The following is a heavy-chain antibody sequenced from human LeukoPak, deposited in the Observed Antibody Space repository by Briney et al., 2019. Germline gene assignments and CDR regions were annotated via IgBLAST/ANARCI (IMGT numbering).Heavy chain of an antibody. V-gene: IGHV3-9*01. Sequence: GGSLRLSCAASGFTFDDYAMHWVRQAPGKGLEWVSGISWNSGSIGYADSVKGRFTISRDNAKNSLYLQMNSLRAEDTALYYCAKDIHYYDSSGSNFDYWGQGTLVTVSS. CDR3: AKDIHYYDSSGSNFDY. CDR1: GFTFDDYA. D-gene: IGHD3-22*01. J-gene: IGHJ4*02. CDR2: ISWNSGSI.